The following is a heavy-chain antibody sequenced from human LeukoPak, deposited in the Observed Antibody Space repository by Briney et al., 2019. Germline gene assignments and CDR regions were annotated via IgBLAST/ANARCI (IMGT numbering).Heavy chain of an antibody. CDR3: ATSWGPDTSAFRWGRDGMDV. CDR2: ISKSGDHT. V-gene: IGHV3-23*01. Sequence: GGSLRLSCAVSGLTFNNYAMSWVRQAPGKGLEWVSAISKSGDHTYYAASAKGRFTIYRDNSKSTQYLQMNSLRAEDTAVYYCATSWGPDTSAFRWGRDGMDVWGQGTTVIVS. D-gene: IGHD3-16*01. CDR1: GLTFNNYA. J-gene: IGHJ6*02.